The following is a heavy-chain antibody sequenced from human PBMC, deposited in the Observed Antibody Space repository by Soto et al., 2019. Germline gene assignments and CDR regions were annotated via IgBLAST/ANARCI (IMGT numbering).Heavy chain of an antibody. J-gene: IGHJ6*02. CDR1: GFTFSSYE. CDR2: ISSSGSTI. CDR3: ARSVLRDFWSGYYPSRRSYYGMDV. V-gene: IGHV3-48*03. Sequence: HPGGSLRLSCAASGFTFSSYEMNWVRQAPGKGLEWVSYISSSGSTIYYADSVKGRFTISRDNAKNSLYLQMNSLRAEDTAVYYCARSVLRDFWSGYYPSRRSYYGMDVWGQGTTVTVSS. D-gene: IGHD3-3*01.